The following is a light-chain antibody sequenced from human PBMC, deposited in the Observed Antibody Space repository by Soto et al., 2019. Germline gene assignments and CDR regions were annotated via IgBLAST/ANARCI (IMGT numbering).Light chain of an antibody. V-gene: IGKV1-8*01. CDR3: QQYYSYPLT. CDR1: QGISSY. Sequence: IRMTQSPSSFSASTGDRVTITCRASQGISSYLAWYQQKPGKAPKLLIYAASTLQSGVPSRFSGSGSGTDFTLTISCLQSEDFATYYCQQYYSYPLTFGQGTKVDIK. CDR2: AAS. J-gene: IGKJ1*01.